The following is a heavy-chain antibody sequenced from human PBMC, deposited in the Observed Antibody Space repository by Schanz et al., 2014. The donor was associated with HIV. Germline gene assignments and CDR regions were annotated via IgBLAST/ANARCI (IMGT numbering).Heavy chain of an antibody. CDR3: TTHGVSSGSACYAYGMDV. CDR2: MIWNNGI. V-gene: IGHV3-48*02. CDR1: GFIFSDYS. Sequence: ELQLAESGGRLEQPGGSLRLSCAASGFIFSDYSMNWVRQAPGKGLEWVAHMIWNNGIYYADSVKGRFTISRDNAKNTLYFQMNNLRDEDTAVYYCTTHGVSSGSACYAYGMDVWGQGTTVTVSS. D-gene: IGHD1-26*01. J-gene: IGHJ6*02.